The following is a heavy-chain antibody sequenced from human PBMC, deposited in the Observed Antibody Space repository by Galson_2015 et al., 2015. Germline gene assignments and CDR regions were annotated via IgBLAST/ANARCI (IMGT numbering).Heavy chain of an antibody. Sequence: SLRLSCAASGFTFSSYAMSWVRQAPGRGLEWVSAISGSGGSTYYADSVKGRFTISRDTSRNTLYLQMNSLRAEGTAVYYCAKDWAGYSSGWHNFDYWGQGTLVTVSS. CDR3: AKDWAGYSSGWHNFDY. D-gene: IGHD6-19*01. J-gene: IGHJ4*02. CDR2: ISGSGGST. CDR1: GFTFSSYA. V-gene: IGHV3-23*01.